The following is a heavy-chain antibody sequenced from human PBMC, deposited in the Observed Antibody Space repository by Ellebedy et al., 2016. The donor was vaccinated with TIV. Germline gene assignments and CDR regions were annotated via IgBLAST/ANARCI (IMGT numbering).Heavy chain of an antibody. Sequence: AASVKVSCKASGYTFTGYYMHWVRQAPGQGLEWMGWINPNSGGTNYAQKFQGRVTMTRDTSISTAYMELSRLRSDDTAVYYCARDGLRGEGYNLAYWGQGTLVTVSS. CDR2: INPNSGGT. CDR1: GYTFTGYY. D-gene: IGHD5-24*01. V-gene: IGHV1-2*02. CDR3: ARDGLRGEGYNLAY. J-gene: IGHJ4*02.